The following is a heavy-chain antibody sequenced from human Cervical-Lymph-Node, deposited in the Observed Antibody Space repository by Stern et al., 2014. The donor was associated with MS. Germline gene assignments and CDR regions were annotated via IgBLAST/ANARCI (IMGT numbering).Heavy chain of an antibody. CDR1: GFTFTSSA. J-gene: IGHJ6*02. Sequence: VQLVQSGPEVKKPGTSVKVSCKASGFTFTSSAMQWVRQARGQRLEWIGWIVVGSGNTNYAQKFQERVTITRDMSTSTAYMELSSLRSEDTAVYYCAAEGRHYYYYYGMDVWGQGTTVTVSS. CDR3: AAEGRHYYYYYGMDV. CDR2: IVVGSGNT. V-gene: IGHV1-58*02.